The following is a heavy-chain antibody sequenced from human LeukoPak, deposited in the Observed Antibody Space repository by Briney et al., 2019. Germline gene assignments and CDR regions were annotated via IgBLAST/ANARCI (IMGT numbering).Heavy chain of an antibody. CDR3: ASLSTRGYSGYDYDY. J-gene: IGHJ4*02. D-gene: IGHD5-12*01. CDR1: GGTFSSYA. CDR2: IIPILGIA. Sequence: ASVKVSCKASGGTFSSYAISWVRQAPGQGLEWMGRIIPILGIANYAQKFQGRVTITADKSTSTAYMELSSLRSEDTAVYYCASLSTRGYSGYDYDYWGQGTLVTVSS. V-gene: IGHV1-69*04.